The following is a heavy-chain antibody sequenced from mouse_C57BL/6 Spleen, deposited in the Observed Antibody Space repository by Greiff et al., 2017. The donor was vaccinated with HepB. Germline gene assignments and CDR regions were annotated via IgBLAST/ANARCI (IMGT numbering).Heavy chain of an antibody. CDR2: IYPGNSDT. D-gene: IGHD1-2*01. CDR1: GYTFTSYW. J-gene: IGHJ4*01. CDR3: TRCHPLHGQRGYAMDY. Sequence: EVQLQQSGTVLARPGASVKMSCKTSGYTFTSYWMHWVKQRPGQGLEWIGAIYPGNSDTSYNQKFKGKAKLTAVTSASTAYMELSSLTNEDSAVYYCTRCHPLHGQRGYAMDYWGQGTSVTVSS. V-gene: IGHV1-5*01.